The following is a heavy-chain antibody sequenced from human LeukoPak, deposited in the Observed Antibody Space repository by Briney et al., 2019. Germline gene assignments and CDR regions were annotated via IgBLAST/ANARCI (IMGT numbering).Heavy chain of an antibody. J-gene: IGHJ6*03. CDR3: ARGKKYYDFWSGAGYYYMDV. Sequence: GRSLRLSCAASGFTLSSYAMHWVRQAPGKGLEWVAVISYDGSNKYYADSVKGRFTISRDNSKNTLYLQMNSLRAEDTAVYYCARGKKYYDFWSGAGYYYMDVWGKGTTVTVSS. V-gene: IGHV3-30*01. D-gene: IGHD3-3*01. CDR2: ISYDGSNK. CDR1: GFTLSSYA.